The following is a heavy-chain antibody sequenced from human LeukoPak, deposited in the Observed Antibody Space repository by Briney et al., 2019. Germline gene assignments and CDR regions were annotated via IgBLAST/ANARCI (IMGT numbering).Heavy chain of an antibody. Sequence: SETLSLTCTVSGGSISSSSYYWGWIRQPPGKGLEWIGCIYYSGSTYYNPSLKSRVTISLDTSKNQFSLKLSSVTAADTAVYYCARRPSGSGYRGAFQHWGQGTLVTVSS. CDR3: ARRPSGSGYRGAFQH. J-gene: IGHJ1*01. CDR1: GGSISSSSYY. D-gene: IGHD5-12*01. V-gene: IGHV4-39*01. CDR2: IYYSGST.